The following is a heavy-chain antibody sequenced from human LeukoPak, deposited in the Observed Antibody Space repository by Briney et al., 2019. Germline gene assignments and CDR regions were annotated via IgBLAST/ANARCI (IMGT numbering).Heavy chain of an antibody. J-gene: IGHJ4*02. Sequence: GGSLRLSCAASGFTFSSYWMSWVRQAPGKGLEWVANIKQDGSEKYYVDSVKGRFTISRDNAKNSLYLQMNSLRAEDTAVYYCARAWYYYDSSGYYSPNDYWGQGTLVTVSS. CDR3: ARAWYYYDSSGYYSPNDY. D-gene: IGHD3-22*01. CDR2: IKQDGSEK. V-gene: IGHV3-7*01. CDR1: GFTFSSYW.